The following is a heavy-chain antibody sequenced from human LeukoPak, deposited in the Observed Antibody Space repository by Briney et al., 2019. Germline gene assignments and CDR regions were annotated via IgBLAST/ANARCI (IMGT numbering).Heavy chain of an antibody. CDR2: IYPGDSDT. CDR3: ARHETYCGGDCYLIDY. Sequence: GESLKISCKGSGYSFTSYWIGRERQMPGKGLEWMGIIYPGDSDTRYSPSFQGQVTISADKSISTAYLQWSSLKASDTAMYYCARHETYCGGDCYLIDYWGQGTLVTVSS. CDR1: GYSFTSYW. V-gene: IGHV5-51*01. J-gene: IGHJ4*02. D-gene: IGHD2-21*01.